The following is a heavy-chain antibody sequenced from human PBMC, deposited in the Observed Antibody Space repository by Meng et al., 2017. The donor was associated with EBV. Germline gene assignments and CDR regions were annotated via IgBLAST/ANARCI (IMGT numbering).Heavy chain of an antibody. Sequence: QLQLQESGPGLVKPSETLSLTGTVLGGSISSSSYYWGWIRQPPGKGLEWIGSIYYSGSTFYNPSLKSRVTISVDTSKNQFSLKLSSVTAADTAVYYCARSSPVRFGELSNWGQGTLVTVSS. D-gene: IGHD3-10*01. V-gene: IGHV4-39*07. CDR3: ARSSPVRFGELSN. CDR2: IYYSGST. CDR1: GGSISSSSYY. J-gene: IGHJ4*02.